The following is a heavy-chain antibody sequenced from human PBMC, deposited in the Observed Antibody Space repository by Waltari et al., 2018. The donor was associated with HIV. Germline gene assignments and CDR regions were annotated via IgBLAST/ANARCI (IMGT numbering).Heavy chain of an antibody. Sequence: QVQLVESGGGVVQPGKSVKLSCAASGFNFNKFAMHWVRQAPGKGLQWVSLIWFDGTNDLYIDSVKARFIISRDNSKNILFLQMNNLRVEDTAIYYCTKDLTNSGRWREFDVWGQGTMVTVSS. V-gene: IGHV3-33*03. CDR2: IWFDGTND. D-gene: IGHD3-10*01. J-gene: IGHJ3*01. CDR1: GFNFNKFA. CDR3: TKDLTNSGRWREFDV.